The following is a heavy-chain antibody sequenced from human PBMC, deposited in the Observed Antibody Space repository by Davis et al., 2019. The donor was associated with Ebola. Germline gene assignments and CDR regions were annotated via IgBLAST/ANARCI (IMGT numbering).Heavy chain of an antibody. D-gene: IGHD3-22*01. J-gene: IGHJ5*01. CDR1: GFIFRNYV. V-gene: IGHV3-69-1*01. CDR3: TRDRDYYDTSAYHPRGWFDS. CDR2: FGTGGDT. Sequence: GESLKISCETSGFIFRNYVMSWVRQAPGKGLEWVSTFGTGGDTYYADSVKGRFTISRDNAKNSLDLQMNSLRAEDTAVYYCTRDRDYYDTSAYHPRGWFDSWGQGTLVIVSS.